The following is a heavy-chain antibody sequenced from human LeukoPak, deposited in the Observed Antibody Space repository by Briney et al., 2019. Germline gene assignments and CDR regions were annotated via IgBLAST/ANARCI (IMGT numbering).Heavy chain of an antibody. CDR2: FTSMSRTI. Sequence: GGSLRLSCAASGFTFSRYSMTWVRQAPGKGLEWVSSFTSMSRTIYYADSVKGRFSISRDNAKNSLYLQMNRLRAGDTAVYYCARISTVTERYWGRGTLVTVSS. D-gene: IGHD2-21*02. CDR1: GFTFSRYS. CDR3: ARISTVTERY. V-gene: IGHV3-21*01. J-gene: IGHJ4*02.